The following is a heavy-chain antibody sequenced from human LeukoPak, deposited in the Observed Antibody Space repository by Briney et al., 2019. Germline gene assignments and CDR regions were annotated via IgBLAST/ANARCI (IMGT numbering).Heavy chain of an antibody. J-gene: IGHJ1*01. CDR3: AKYPSGAYDFWSGYYHAEYFQH. V-gene: IGHV3-23*01. Sequence: GGSLRLSCAASGFTFSSYAMSWVRQAPGKGLEWVSAIGGSGGSTYYADSVKGRFTISRDNSKNTLYLQMNSLRAEDTAVYYCAKYPSGAYDFWSGYYHAEYFQHWGQGTLVTVSS. CDR1: GFTFSSYA. CDR2: IGGSGGST. D-gene: IGHD3-3*01.